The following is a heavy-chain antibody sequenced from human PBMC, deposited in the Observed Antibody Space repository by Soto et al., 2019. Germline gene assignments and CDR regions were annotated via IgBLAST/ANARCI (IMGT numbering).Heavy chain of an antibody. Sequence: GGSLRLSCAASGFTFSSYGMHWVRQAPGKGLEWVAVIWYDGSNKYYADSVKGRFTISRDNSKNTLYLQMNSLRAEDTAVYYCARGVAVAPPSHYYGMDVWGQGTTVTVSS. V-gene: IGHV3-33*01. J-gene: IGHJ6*02. CDR2: IWYDGSNK. D-gene: IGHD6-19*01. CDR3: ARGVAVAPPSHYYGMDV. CDR1: GFTFSSYG.